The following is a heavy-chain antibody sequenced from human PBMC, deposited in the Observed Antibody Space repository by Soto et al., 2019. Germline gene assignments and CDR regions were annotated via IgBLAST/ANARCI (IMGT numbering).Heavy chain of an antibody. D-gene: IGHD5-18*01. CDR1: GYTFTSYY. V-gene: IGHV1-46*01. J-gene: IGHJ6*02. Sequence: ASVKVSCKASGYTFTSYYMHWVRQAPGQGLEWMGIINPSGGSTSYAQKFQGRVTMTRDTSTSTVYMELSSLRSEDTAVYYCARGGNTTRGTTGPLHSDYGMDVWGQGTTIPVSS. CDR2: INPSGGST. CDR3: ARGGNTTRGTTGPLHSDYGMDV.